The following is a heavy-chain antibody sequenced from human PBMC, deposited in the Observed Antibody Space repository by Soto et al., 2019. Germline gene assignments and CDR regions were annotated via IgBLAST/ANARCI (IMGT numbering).Heavy chain of an antibody. Sequence: PGGSLRLSCAASGFTFSSYAMHWVRQAPGKGLEWVAVISYDGSNKYYADSVKGRFTFSRDNSKKTMYLQMNSLRAEDTAVYYCAKTTDGWFSAFEIWGQGTMVTVSS. V-gene: IGHV3-30-3*02. CDR1: GFTFSSYA. CDR2: ISYDGSNK. J-gene: IGHJ3*02. CDR3: AKTTDGWFSAFEI. D-gene: IGHD6-19*01.